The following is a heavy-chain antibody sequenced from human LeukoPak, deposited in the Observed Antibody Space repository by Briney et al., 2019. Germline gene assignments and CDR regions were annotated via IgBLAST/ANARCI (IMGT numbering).Heavy chain of an antibody. V-gene: IGHV1-24*01. D-gene: IGHD5-18*01. Sequence: ASVKVSCKVSGYTVRSLPMHWVRQAPGKGLEWMGNFDPKDGETLYAQKFQGRVTMTDDTSTDTAYMELNSLRSDDTAVYNCATATPGYKSNSDACDIWGQGTMVTVSS. CDR3: ATATPGYKSNSDACDI. J-gene: IGHJ3*02. CDR1: GYTVRSLP. CDR2: FDPKDGET.